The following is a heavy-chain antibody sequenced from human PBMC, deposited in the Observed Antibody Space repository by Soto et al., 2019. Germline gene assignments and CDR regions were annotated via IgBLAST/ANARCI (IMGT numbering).Heavy chain of an antibody. D-gene: IGHD3-16*01. Sequence: QVQLRESGPGLVKPSQTLSLTCTVSGASISSGGYYWSWIRQDPGKGLEWIGYLYYSGVTYYNSFLKSRVTISVDTSKNQFSLKLISVTAADTAVYYCARVGRFYDSGVWGGYFDHWGQGTLVTVTS. V-gene: IGHV4-31*03. CDR1: GASISSGGYY. J-gene: IGHJ4*02. CDR2: LYYSGVT. CDR3: ARVGRFYDSGVWGGYFDH.